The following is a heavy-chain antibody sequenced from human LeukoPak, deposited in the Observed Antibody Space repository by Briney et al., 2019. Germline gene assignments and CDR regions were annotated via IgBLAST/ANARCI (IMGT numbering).Heavy chain of an antibody. Sequence: GGSLRLSCAASGFTFSSYAMNWVRQAPGKGLEWVSGISGSGGGTYYADSVKGRFTISRDNSKNMLYLQMNSLRAEDTAVYHCAKVFCSGGSCYSAFGFDYWGQGTLVTVSS. J-gene: IGHJ4*02. CDR3: AKVFCSGGSCYSAFGFDY. CDR2: ISGSGGGT. V-gene: IGHV3-23*01. CDR1: GFTFSSYA. D-gene: IGHD2-15*01.